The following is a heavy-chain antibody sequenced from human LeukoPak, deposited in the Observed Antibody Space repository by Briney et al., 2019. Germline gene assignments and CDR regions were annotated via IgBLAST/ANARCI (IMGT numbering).Heavy chain of an antibody. V-gene: IGHV4-59*01. CDR3: ARALTPSSRFDH. J-gene: IGHJ4*02. Sequence: PGGSLRLSCAASGFTFSNAWMSWIRQSPEKGLEWIGYIYYSGNTKSNPSLKSRVTVSLDTSRNQISLRLTSVTAADTAVYYCARALTPSSRFDHWGQGTLVTVSS. D-gene: IGHD4-23*01. CDR2: IYYSGNT. CDR1: GFTFSNAW.